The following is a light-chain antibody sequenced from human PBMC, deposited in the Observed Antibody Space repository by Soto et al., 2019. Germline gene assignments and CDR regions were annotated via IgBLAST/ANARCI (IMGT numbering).Light chain of an antibody. CDR2: DVS. V-gene: IGLV2-14*01. CDR1: RSDIGSYNY. Sequence: QSALTQPASVSGSPGQSIAISCTGTRSDIGSYNYVSWYQQHPGKAPKLMIYDVSNRPSGVSDRFSGSKSGNTASLTISGLQAEDEADYYCKSFTTSATYVFGTGTKVTVL. CDR3: KSFTTSATYV. J-gene: IGLJ1*01.